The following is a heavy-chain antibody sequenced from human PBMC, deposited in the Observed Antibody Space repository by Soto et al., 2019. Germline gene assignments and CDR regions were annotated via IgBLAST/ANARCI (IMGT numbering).Heavy chain of an antibody. CDR3: ARYDILTGYHYYGYYHVED. CDR2: ISAYNGNT. D-gene: IGHD3-9*01. Sequence: GASVKVSCKASGYTFTSYGLSWVRQAPGQGLEWMGWISAYNGNTNYAQKLQGRVTMTTDTSTSTAYMELRSLRSDDTAVYYCARYDILTGYHYYGYYHVEDWCQGTPATVPS. V-gene: IGHV1-18*01. CDR1: GYTFTSYG. J-gene: IGHJ6*03.